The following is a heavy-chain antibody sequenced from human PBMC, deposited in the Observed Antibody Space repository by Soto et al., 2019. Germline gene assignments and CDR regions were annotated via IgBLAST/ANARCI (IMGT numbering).Heavy chain of an antibody. CDR3: ARDGGRIAAAGLYYYGMDV. D-gene: IGHD6-13*01. CDR1: GGSISSYS. Sequence: PSETLSLTCTVSGGSISSYSWSWIRQPPGKGLEWIGYIYYSGSTNYNPSLKSRVTISVDTSKNQSSLKLSSVTAADTAVYYCARDGGRIAAAGLYYYGMDVWGQGATVTVSS. V-gene: IGHV4-59*01. CDR2: IYYSGST. J-gene: IGHJ6*02.